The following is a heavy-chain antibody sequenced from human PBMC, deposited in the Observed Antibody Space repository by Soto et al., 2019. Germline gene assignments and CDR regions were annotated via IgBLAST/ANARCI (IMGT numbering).Heavy chain of an antibody. CDR1: GFSLSTSGMC. CDR3: ARICYYDSSGYSQPLRHFDP. V-gene: IGHV2-70*01. CDR2: IDWDDDK. D-gene: IGHD3-22*01. Sequence: GPTLVNPTQTLTLTCTFSGFSLSTSGMCVSWIRQPPGKALEWLALIDWDDDKYYSTSLKTRLTISKDTSKNQVVLTMTNMDPVDTATYYCARICYYDSSGYSQPLRHFDPWGQGTLVTVSS. J-gene: IGHJ5*02.